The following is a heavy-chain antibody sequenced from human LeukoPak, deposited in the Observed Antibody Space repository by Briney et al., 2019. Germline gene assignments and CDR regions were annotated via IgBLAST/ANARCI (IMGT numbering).Heavy chain of an antibody. CDR3: AKSSFVEYYYDSSGWFDP. D-gene: IGHD3-22*01. Sequence: GGALRHSCADSRYTSSSYAISWGRQGLGKGVSWVSALSVSGGSTYYADSVKGRFTISRDNSKNTLYLQMNSLRAEDTAVYYCAKSSFVEYYYDSSGWFDPWGQGTLVTVSS. CDR1: RYTSSSYA. V-gene: IGHV3-23*01. J-gene: IGHJ5*02. CDR2: LSVSGGST.